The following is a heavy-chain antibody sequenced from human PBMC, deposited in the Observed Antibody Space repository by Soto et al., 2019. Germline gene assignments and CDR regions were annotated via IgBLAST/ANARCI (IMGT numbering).Heavy chain of an antibody. J-gene: IGHJ4*02. D-gene: IGHD6-13*01. V-gene: IGHV4-59*01. CDR1: GGSISSYY. Sequence: SETLSLTCTVSGGSISSYYWSWIRQPPGKGLEWIGYIYYSGSTNYNPSLKSRVTISVDTSKNQFSLKLSSVTAADTAVYYCARVSSSIDFFDYWGQGTLVTVSS. CDR2: IYYSGST. CDR3: ARVSSSIDFFDY.